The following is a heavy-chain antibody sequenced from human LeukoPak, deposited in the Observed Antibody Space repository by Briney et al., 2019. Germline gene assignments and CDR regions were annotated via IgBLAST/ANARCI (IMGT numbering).Heavy chain of an antibody. Sequence: SVKVSCKASGSTFRSYAISWVRQAPGQGLEWMGRIIPILGIANYAQKYQGRVTITADKSTSTAYMELSSLRSEDTAVYYCARDYVEMATLKDFPYYFDYWGQGTLVTVSS. J-gene: IGHJ4*02. D-gene: IGHD5-24*01. CDR3: ARDYVEMATLKDFPYYFDY. CDR2: IIPILGIA. CDR1: GSTFRSYA. V-gene: IGHV1-69*04.